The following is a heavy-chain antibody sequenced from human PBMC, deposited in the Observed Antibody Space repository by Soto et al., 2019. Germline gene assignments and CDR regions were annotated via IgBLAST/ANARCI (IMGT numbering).Heavy chain of an antibody. V-gene: IGHV3-30-3*01. CDR2: ISYDGSDK. J-gene: IGHJ4*02. CDR1: GFTFSSYA. Sequence: QVQLVESGGGVVQPGRSLKLSCAASGFTFSSYAMHWVRQAPGKGLEWVAVISYDGSDKYYADSVKGRFTISRDNSKNTLYLQMNSLRAEDTAVYYCARDNSPYSSGWHNRHFDYWGQGTLVTDSS. CDR3: ARDNSPYSSGWHNRHFDY. D-gene: IGHD6-19*01.